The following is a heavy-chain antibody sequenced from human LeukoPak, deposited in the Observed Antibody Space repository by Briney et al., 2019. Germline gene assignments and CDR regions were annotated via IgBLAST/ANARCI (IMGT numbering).Heavy chain of an antibody. V-gene: IGHV4-38-2*02. CDR1: GYSISSGYY. J-gene: IGHJ4*02. CDR3: AREQWELRFLDY. Sequence: PSETLSLTCTVSGYSISSGYYWGWIRQPPGKGLEWIGSIYHSGSTYYNPSLKSRVTISVDTSKNQFSLKLSSVTAADTAVYYCAREQWELRFLDYWGQGTLVTVSS. D-gene: IGHD1-26*01. CDR2: IYHSGST.